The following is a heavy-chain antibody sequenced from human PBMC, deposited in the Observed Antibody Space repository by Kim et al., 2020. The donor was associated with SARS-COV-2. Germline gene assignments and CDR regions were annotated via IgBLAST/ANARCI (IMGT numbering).Heavy chain of an antibody. CDR1: GFTFSSYW. Sequence: GGSLRLSCAASGFTFSSYWMHWVRQVPGKGLVWVSRTNSDGSSTSYADSVKGRFTISRDNAKNTLYLQMNSLRAEDTAVYYCARNGVVAFDYWGQGTLVT. CDR3: ARNGVVAFDY. V-gene: IGHV3-74*01. D-gene: IGHD2-15*01. J-gene: IGHJ4*02. CDR2: TNSDGSST.